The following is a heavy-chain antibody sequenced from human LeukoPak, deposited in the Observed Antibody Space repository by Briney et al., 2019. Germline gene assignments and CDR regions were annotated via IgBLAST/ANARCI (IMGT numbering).Heavy chain of an antibody. Sequence: ASVKVSSKASGYTSTSYDINWVRHANGQGREWMGWMNPNSGSTGYAQKFQGRVTITRNTSISTAYMELSGLRSEDTAVYYCARCRSTGYPYYFEYWGQGTLVTVSS. CDR1: GYTSTSYD. J-gene: IGHJ4*02. CDR2: MNPNSGST. V-gene: IGHV1-8*03. D-gene: IGHD5-12*01. CDR3: ARCRSTGYPYYFEY.